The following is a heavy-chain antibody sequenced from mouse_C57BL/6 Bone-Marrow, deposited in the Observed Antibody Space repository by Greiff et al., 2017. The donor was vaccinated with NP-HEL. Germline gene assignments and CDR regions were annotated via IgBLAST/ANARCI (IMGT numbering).Heavy chain of an antibody. CDR1: GYTFTEYT. CDR3: ARHAHHYYGGSLYAMGC. D-gene: IGHD1-1*01. J-gene: IGHJ4*01. CDR2: FYPGSGSI. V-gene: IGHV1-62-2*01. Sequence: QVQLQQSGAELVKPGASVKLSCKASGYTFTEYTIHWVKQRSGQGLEWIGWFYPGSGSIKYNEKFQDKATLTADKSSSTVYMELSRLTSEDSAVYFCARHAHHYYGGSLYAMGCWGQGASVTVSS.